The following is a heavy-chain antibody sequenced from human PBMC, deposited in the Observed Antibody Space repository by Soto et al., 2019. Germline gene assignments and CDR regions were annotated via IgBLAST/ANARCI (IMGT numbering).Heavy chain of an antibody. CDR3: ASLKFTYFDC. V-gene: IGHV4-4*07. CDR1: GGSIRGYY. D-gene: IGHD3-16*01. J-gene: IGHJ4*02. CDR2: IYASGST. Sequence: QVQLQESGPGLVKPSETLSLTCTVSGGSIRGYYWSWIRQPAGKGLEWIGRIYASGSTNYNPSLKSRVTMSLDTSKNQFSLKLSSMTAADTAVYYWASLKFTYFDCWGQGTLVTVSS.